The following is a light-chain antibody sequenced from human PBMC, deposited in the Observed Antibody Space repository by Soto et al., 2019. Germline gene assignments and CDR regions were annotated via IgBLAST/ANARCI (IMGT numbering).Light chain of an antibody. CDR3: GTWDNSLNAVV. J-gene: IGLJ2*01. Sequence: QSVLTQPPSVSAAPGQKVTISCSGSSSNIGNNYVSWYQQLPGAAPKLLIYDNYNRPSGIPDRFSGSKSGTSATLGITGLQTGGEADYYCGTWDNSLNAVVFGGGTKLTVL. V-gene: IGLV1-51*01. CDR1: SSNIGNNY. CDR2: DNY.